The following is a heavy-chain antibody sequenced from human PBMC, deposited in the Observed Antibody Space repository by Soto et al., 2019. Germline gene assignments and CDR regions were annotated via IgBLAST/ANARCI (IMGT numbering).Heavy chain of an antibody. CDR2: IYYSGST. CDR1: GGSISSGGYY. Sequence: SETLSLTCTVSGGSISSGGYYWSWIRQHPGKGLEWIGSIYYSGSTYYNPSLKSRVTISVDTSKNQFSLKLSSVTAADTAVYFCARLGGYYQALDHWSQGTLVTVS. V-gene: IGHV4-31*03. CDR3: ARLGGYYQALDH. D-gene: IGHD3-3*01. J-gene: IGHJ4*02.